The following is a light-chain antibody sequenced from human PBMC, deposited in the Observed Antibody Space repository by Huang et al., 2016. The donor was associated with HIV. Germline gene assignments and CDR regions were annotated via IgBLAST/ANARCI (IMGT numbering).Light chain of an antibody. Sequence: DIQMTQSPSSLSASVGDRVTITCQASQDISNSLNWYQQKPGKAPKLLIYDASNLETGVPSRFSGSGSRTDFAFTINSLQPEDIATYYCQQYDNFPPGFTFGPGTPVHIK. CDR1: QDISNS. J-gene: IGKJ3*01. V-gene: IGKV1-33*01. CDR2: DAS. CDR3: QQYDNFPPGFT.